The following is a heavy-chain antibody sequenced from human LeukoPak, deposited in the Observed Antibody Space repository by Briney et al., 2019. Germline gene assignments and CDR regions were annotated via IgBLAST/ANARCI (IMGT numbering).Heavy chain of an antibody. J-gene: IGHJ4*02. CDR2: ICFDGSNK. D-gene: IGHD6-13*01. V-gene: IGHV3-30*02. CDR1: GFTFSSYG. CDR3: VKGRYSNSWYSSDY. Sequence: SGGSLRLSCAASGFTFSSYGMHWVRQAPGKGLEWVAVICFDGSNKCYADSVKGRFTISRDNSKNTLYLQMSSLRAEDTAVYYCVKGRYSNSWYSSDYWGQGTLVTVSS.